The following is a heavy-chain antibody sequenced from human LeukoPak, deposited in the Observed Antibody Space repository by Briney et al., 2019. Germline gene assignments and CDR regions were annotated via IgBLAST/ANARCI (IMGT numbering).Heavy chain of an antibody. CDR2: IYYSGST. D-gene: IGHD3-22*01. CDR3: ARISRESIGYDSSGYYPTTYYFDY. Sequence: PSETLSLTCTVSGGSISSYYWSWIRQPPGKGLEWIGYIYYSGSTNYNPSLKSRVTISVDTSKNQFSLKLSPVTAADTAVYYCARISRESIGYDSSGYYPTTYYFDYWGQGTLVTVSS. V-gene: IGHV4-59*01. J-gene: IGHJ4*02. CDR1: GGSISSYY.